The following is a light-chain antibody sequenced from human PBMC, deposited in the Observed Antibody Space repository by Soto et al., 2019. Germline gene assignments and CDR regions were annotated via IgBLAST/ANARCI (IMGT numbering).Light chain of an antibody. Sequence: IQMTQALSTLAGSVGDRRTITCRASQTISSWLAWYQQKPGQARNLLNEKASTLKSGVPSRFSGGGCGTEFTIPISSMQSEDLAVFYCQQYNGWTSITFGQGTRLEIK. J-gene: IGKJ5*01. V-gene: IGKV1-5*03. CDR3: QQYNGWTSIT. CDR2: KAS. CDR1: QTISSW.